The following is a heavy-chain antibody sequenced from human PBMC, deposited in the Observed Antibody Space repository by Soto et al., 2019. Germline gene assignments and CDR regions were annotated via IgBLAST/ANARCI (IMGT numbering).Heavy chain of an antibody. D-gene: IGHD3-9*01. V-gene: IGHV4-39*01. Sequence: SETLSLTCTVSGVSISSSSYCWGWIRQPPGKGLEWIGSIYYSGSTYYNPSLKSRVTISVDTSKNQFSLKLSSVTAADTAVYYCARHRIVRYRDAFDIWGQGTMVTVSS. CDR3: ARHRIVRYRDAFDI. CDR1: GVSISSSSYC. J-gene: IGHJ3*02. CDR2: IYYSGST.